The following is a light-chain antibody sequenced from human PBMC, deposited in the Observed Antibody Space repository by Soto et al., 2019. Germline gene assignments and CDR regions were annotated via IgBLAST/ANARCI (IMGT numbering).Light chain of an antibody. Sequence: QSVLTQPASVSGSPGQSITISCTGTSSDVGGYNYVSWYQQHPGKAPKLMIYDVSNRPSGVSNRFSGSKSGNTASLTISGLQAEDEADYYCSSYTSSSTPNVVFGGETKLTVL. CDR2: DVS. CDR1: SSDVGGYNY. CDR3: SSYTSSSTPNVV. V-gene: IGLV2-14*01. J-gene: IGLJ2*01.